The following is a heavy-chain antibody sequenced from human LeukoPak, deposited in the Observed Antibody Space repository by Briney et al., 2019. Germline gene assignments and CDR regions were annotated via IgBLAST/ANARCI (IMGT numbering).Heavy chain of an antibody. V-gene: IGHV5-51*01. CDR1: GTTLPNNG. Sequence: GESLKISCKGTGTTLPNNGMGWVRKIPGKGRDFMGIIYPGDSDTRYSPSFQGQVTISVDKSINTAYLQWSSLKASDSAMYYCARAGYSNRWDGVDYWGQGTLVTVSS. J-gene: IGHJ4*02. D-gene: IGHD2/OR15-2a*01. CDR2: IYPGDSDT. CDR3: ARAGYSNRWDGVDY.